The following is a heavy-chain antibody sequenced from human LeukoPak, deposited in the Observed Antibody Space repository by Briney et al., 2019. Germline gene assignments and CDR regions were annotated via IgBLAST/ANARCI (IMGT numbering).Heavy chain of an antibody. Sequence: GASVKVSCKASGYTSTNDAMHWVRQAPGQRLEWMGWVNAGNGNTKYSQKFQGRVTITRDTSASTAYMELSSLRTEDTAVYYCARDSPCSGDGCHARLDYWGQGTLVTVSS. CDR1: GYTSTNDA. CDR3: ARDSPCSGDGCHARLDY. J-gene: IGHJ4*02. V-gene: IGHV1-3*01. D-gene: IGHD2-15*01. CDR2: VNAGNGNT.